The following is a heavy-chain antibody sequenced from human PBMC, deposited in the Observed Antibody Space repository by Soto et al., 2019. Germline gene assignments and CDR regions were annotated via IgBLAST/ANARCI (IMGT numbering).Heavy chain of an antibody. V-gene: IGHV5-51*01. CDR3: ARGYFDSGHGYDL. D-gene: IGHD3-10*01. J-gene: IGHJ5*02. Sequence: ESLKISCKGPGHLFNNHWIGWVRQTPGKGLEWMGLIFTRDSETKTSPSFQGHVSFSVDNSINIVYLQWTSLKTTDTGIYFCARGYFDSGHGYDLWGQGTLVTVSS. CDR1: GHLFNNHW. CDR2: IFTRDSET.